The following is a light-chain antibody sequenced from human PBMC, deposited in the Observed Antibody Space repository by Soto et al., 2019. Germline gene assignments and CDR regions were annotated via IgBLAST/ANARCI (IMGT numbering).Light chain of an antibody. Sequence: SALTQPRSVSGSPGQSVTISCTGTNGDVGTFYFVSWYQQYPDKGPKLIIYDVTERPSGVPDRFSGSKSGNTASLTISGLQAEDEADYYCCSYAGSYTYVFGSGTKVTVL. V-gene: IGLV2-11*01. CDR3: CSYAGSYTYV. J-gene: IGLJ1*01. CDR1: NGDVGTFYF. CDR2: DVT.